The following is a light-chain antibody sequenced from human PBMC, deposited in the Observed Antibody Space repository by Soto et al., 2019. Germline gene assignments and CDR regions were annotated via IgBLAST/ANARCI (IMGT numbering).Light chain of an antibody. Sequence: DIQMTQSPSTLSASVGGRVTISCRASQSIVNLLAWYQQKPGKAPKLLICKASSIESGVPSRFSGSGSGTAFTLTTSSLQPDDFATYYCQQYHTYPYTFGQGTRLEIK. CDR3: QQYHTYPYT. V-gene: IGKV1-5*03. CDR1: QSIVNL. J-gene: IGKJ2*01. CDR2: KAS.